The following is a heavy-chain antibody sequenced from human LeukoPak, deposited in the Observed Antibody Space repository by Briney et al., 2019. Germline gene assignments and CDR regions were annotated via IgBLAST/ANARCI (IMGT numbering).Heavy chain of an antibody. CDR2: MNPITGKP. V-gene: IGHV1-8*03. CDR3: ARSRRGILAAGTSYYFDY. Sequence: ASVKISCKASGDTFTSDVINWVRQAPGQGLEWMGWMNPITGKPDYAQKFQGRVTITTHTSTSTAYTGLSSLRSEDTRVYNCARSRRGILAAGTSYYFDYWGQGTLVTVSS. D-gene: IGHD6-13*01. J-gene: IGHJ4*02. CDR1: GDTFTSDV.